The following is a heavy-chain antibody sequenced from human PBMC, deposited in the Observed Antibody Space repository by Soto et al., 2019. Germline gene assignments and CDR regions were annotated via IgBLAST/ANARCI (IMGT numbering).Heavy chain of an antibody. J-gene: IGHJ4*02. D-gene: IGHD3-10*01. CDR1: GFTFSSNW. Sequence: PGGSLRLSCAASGFTFSSNWMHWVRRLPGRGLVWVSRIDTDGRRSSYVDSVKGRFTISRDNAKNTLYLQMNSLRVEDTAVYYCARDGEGFWGQGTLVTVSS. CDR3: ARDGEGF. V-gene: IGHV3-74*01. CDR2: IDTDGRRS.